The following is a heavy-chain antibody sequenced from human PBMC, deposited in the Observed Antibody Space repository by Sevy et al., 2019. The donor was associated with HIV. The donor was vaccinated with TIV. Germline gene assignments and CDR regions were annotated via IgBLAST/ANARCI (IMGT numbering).Heavy chain of an antibody. V-gene: IGHV4-39*01. CDR1: GGSISSSSYY. J-gene: IGHJ2*01. CDR3: ATPLPSGWYEGTGGYFDL. CDR2: LCSTGAT. Sequence: SETLSLTCTISGGSISSSSYYWGWIRQPPGKGLEWMGSLCSTGATSYNPSLESRVTVSADTSRNRFYLKLDSVSAADTAVYYCATPLPSGWYEGTGGYFDLWGRGTLVTVSS. D-gene: IGHD6-19*01.